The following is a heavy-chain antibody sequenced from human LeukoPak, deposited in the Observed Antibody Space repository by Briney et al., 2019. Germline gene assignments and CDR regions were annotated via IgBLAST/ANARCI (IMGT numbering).Heavy chain of an antibody. CDR3: TKSDWFDP. V-gene: IGHV3-74*03. J-gene: IGHJ5*02. Sequence: GGPLRLSCAASGFSFSGYWMHWVRQAPGKGLVWVARIRNDGSRTTYADSVKGRFTISRDNAKSTLFLQMNSVTVEDTAVYYCTKSDWFDPWGQGTLVTVS. CDR2: IRNDGSRT. CDR1: GFSFSGYW.